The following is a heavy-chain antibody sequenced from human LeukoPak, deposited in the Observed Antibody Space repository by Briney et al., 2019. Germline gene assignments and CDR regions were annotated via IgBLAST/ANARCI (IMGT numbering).Heavy chain of an antibody. D-gene: IGHD2-8*01. CDR2: ISDSGDYT. Sequence: PGGSLTLSCAASGFTFSSYAMSWVRQAPGQGLEWVSVISDSGDYTSYADSVRGRFTISRDNSRNTLYLQMISLRPEDTAVYYCAKDTSIGKYCTNGVCSPFDYWGQGTLVTVSS. J-gene: IGHJ4*02. CDR1: GFTFSSYA. V-gene: IGHV3-23*01. CDR3: AKDTSIGKYCTNGVCSPFDY.